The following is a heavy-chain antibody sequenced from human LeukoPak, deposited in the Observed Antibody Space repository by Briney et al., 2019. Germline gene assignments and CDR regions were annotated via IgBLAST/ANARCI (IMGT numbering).Heavy chain of an antibody. Sequence: GGSLRLSCAASGFTFSSYAMSWVRQAPGKGLEWVSAISGSGGSTYYADSGKGRFTLSRDNSKNTLYLQMNSLRAEDTAVYYCAKGAYCGGDCYFYYYYYMDVWGKGTTVTVSS. J-gene: IGHJ6*03. CDR1: GFTFSSYA. D-gene: IGHD2-21*02. V-gene: IGHV3-23*01. CDR3: AKGAYCGGDCYFYYYYYMDV. CDR2: ISGSGGST.